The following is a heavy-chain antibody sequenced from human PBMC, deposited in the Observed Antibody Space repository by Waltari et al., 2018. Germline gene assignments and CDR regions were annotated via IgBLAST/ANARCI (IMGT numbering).Heavy chain of an antibody. D-gene: IGHD6-13*01. V-gene: IGHV4-39*07. Sequence: QLQLQESGPGLVKPSETLSLTCTVSGGSISSSSYYWGWIRQPPGKGLEWIGSIYYSGSTYYNPSLKSRVTISVDTSKNQFSLKLSSVTAADTAVYYCARGGSAIAAAGMDFDYWGQGTLVTVSS. J-gene: IGHJ4*02. CDR2: IYYSGST. CDR3: ARGGSAIAAAGMDFDY. CDR1: GGSISSSSYY.